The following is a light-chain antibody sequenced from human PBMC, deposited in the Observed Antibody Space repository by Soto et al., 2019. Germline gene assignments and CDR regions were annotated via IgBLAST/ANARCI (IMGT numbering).Light chain of an antibody. CDR2: GAS. CDR3: QHYNNWPLT. J-gene: IGKJ4*01. V-gene: IGKV3D-15*01. CDR1: QSISVN. Sequence: EIVMAQSPATLSVSPGERDTLSCRASQSISVNLDWYQQKPGQAPRLLISGASTRAPGIPARFSGSGSGTEFTLTNSSPQSEDSAVYYCQHYNNWPLTFGGGTKVEIK.